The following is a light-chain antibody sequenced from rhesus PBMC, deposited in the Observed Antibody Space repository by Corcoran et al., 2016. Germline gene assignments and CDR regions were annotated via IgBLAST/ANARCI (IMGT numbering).Light chain of an antibody. Sequence: EIVMTQSPATLSLSPGERASLSCRASQSVSSSLAWYQQKPGQAPRLLMYGAPSRATGITDRFRGSGSGTAFNLTISSLEPEDFAVYYCQQYSNWPLTIGGGAKVEIE. CDR1: QSVSSS. V-gene: IGKV3-42*03. CDR2: GAP. CDR3: QQYSNWPLT. J-gene: IGKJ4*01.